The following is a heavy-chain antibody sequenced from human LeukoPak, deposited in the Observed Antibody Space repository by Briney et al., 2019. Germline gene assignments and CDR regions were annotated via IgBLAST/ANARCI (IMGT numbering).Heavy chain of an antibody. J-gene: IGHJ3*02. CDR2: ISSSSSNK. Sequence: PGGSLRLSCAASEFTFSSYGMNWVRQAPGKGLEWVSYISSSSSNKYYADSVKGRFTISRDNAKNSLYLQMNSLRAEDTAVYYCAREKKTEWTTGAFDMWGQGTMVIVSS. CDR1: EFTFSSYG. CDR3: AREKKTEWTTGAFDM. V-gene: IGHV3-48*01. D-gene: IGHD3-3*01.